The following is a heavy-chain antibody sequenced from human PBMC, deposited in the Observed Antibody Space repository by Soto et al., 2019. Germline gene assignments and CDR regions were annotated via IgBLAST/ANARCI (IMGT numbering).Heavy chain of an antibody. CDR1: GFTFDDYA. V-gene: IGHV3-9*01. J-gene: IGHJ1*01. Sequence: EVQLVESGGGLVQPGRSLRLSCAASGFTFDDYAMHWVRQVPGKGLEWVSGINWNSGSIGYGDSVKGRFAISRDNAKNILHLQMNSLSAEDTAFYYCVKDESINWYSGHFRHWGQGTLVTVSS. CDR2: INWNSGSI. CDR3: VKDESINWYSGHFRH. D-gene: IGHD6-13*01.